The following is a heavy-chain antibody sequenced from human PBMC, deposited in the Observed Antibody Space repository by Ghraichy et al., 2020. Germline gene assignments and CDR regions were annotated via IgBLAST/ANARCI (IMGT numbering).Heavy chain of an antibody. J-gene: IGHJ6*02. CDR2: MYPGDSDT. Sequence: GESLNISCKGSGYSFSSYWIGWVRQMPGKGLEWMGIMYPGDSDTRYSPSFQGQVTISADKSIATAYLQWSSLKASDTAMYYCARLGLPNHYFLDYWGQGTLVTVSSGMDVWGQGTTVTVSS. D-gene: IGHD4/OR15-4a*01. CDR1: GYSFSSYW. CDR3: ARLGLPNHYFLDYWGQGTLVTVSSGMDV. V-gene: IGHV5-51*01.